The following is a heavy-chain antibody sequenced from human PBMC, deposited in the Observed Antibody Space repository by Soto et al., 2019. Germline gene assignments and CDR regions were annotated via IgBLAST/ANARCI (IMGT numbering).Heavy chain of an antibody. D-gene: IGHD4-17*01. Sequence: QVQLQQWGAGLLKPSETLSLTCAVYGGSFSGYYWSWIRQPPGKGLEWIGEINHSGSTNYNPSLKSRVTIYVDTSKNQFPLKLSAVAAADTAVYYCARGGGPTARYNWFDPWGQGTLVTVSS. CDR1: GGSFSGYY. CDR2: INHSGST. CDR3: ARGGGPTARYNWFDP. V-gene: IGHV4-34*01. J-gene: IGHJ5*02.